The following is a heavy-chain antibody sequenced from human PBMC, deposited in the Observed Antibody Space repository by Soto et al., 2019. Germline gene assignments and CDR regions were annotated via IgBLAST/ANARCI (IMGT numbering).Heavy chain of an antibody. CDR2: ISYDGSNK. V-gene: IGHV3-30-3*01. J-gene: IGHJ6*02. Sequence: QVQLVESGGGVVQPGRSLRLSCAASGFTFSSYAMHWVRQAPGKGLEWVAVISYDGSNKYYADSVKGRFTISRDNSKNTLYLQMNSLRAEDTAVYYCARDQARKGSGWYTYYGMDVWGQVTMVTVSS. CDR1: GFTFSSYA. D-gene: IGHD6-19*01. CDR3: ARDQARKGSGWYTYYGMDV.